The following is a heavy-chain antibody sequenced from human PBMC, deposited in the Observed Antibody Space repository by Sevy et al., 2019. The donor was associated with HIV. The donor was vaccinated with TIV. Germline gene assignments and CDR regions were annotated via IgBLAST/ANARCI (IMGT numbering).Heavy chain of an antibody. CDR2: IYPGDSDT. J-gene: IGHJ4*02. V-gene: IGHV5-51*01. CDR1: GYSFTSYW. CDR3: ARTIPTQEYDSSGYSDGFDY. Sequence: GESLKISCKGSGYSFTSYWIGWVRQMPGKVLEWMGLIYPGDSDTRNNQSFQGQVTISADKSISTAYLQWSSLKASDTAMYYCARTIPTQEYDSSGYSDGFDYWGQGTLVTVSS. D-gene: IGHD3-22*01.